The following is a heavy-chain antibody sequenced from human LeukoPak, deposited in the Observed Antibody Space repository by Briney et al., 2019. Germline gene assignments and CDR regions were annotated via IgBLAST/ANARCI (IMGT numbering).Heavy chain of an antibody. V-gene: IGHV4-31*03. CDR3: ARRTVVWEYFDY. Sequence: SETLSLTCTVSGGSISSGGYYWSWIRQHPGKGLEWIGYVYYSGSTYYNPSLKSRVTISVDTSKNQFSLKLSSVTAADTAVYYCARRTVVWEYFDYWGQGTLVTVSS. D-gene: IGHD4-23*01. CDR1: GGSISSGGYY. J-gene: IGHJ4*02. CDR2: VYYSGST.